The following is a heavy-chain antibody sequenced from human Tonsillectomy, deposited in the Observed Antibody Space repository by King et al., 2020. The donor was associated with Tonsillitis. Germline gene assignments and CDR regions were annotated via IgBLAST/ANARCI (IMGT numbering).Heavy chain of an antibody. J-gene: IGHJ6*03. V-gene: IGHV3-48*03. Sequence: VQLVESGGGLVQPGGSLRLSCAASGFTLSSYEMNWVRQAPGKGLEWVSYISSSGSTIYYADSVKGRFTISRDNAKNSLYLQMNSLRAEDTAVYYCARDRVHDLLTGYYNYYYYYMDVWGKGTTVTVSS. CDR3: ARDRVHDLLTGYYNYYYYYMDV. CDR1: GFTLSSYE. D-gene: IGHD3-9*01. CDR2: ISSSGSTI.